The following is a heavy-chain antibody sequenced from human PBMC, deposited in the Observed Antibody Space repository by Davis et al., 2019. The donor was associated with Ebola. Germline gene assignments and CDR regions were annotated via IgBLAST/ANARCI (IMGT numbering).Heavy chain of an antibody. D-gene: IGHD3-3*02. CDR3: ARGYISSWGDY. Sequence: GESLKISCAASGFTFSSYVITWVRQAPGKGPEWVAGITGSSDLTTYADSVEGRFTISRDNSKSTVYLQMDNLRAEDTAVYYCARGYISSWGDYWGQGTLVTVSS. CDR1: GFTFSSYV. J-gene: IGHJ4*02. V-gene: IGHV3-23*01. CDR2: ITGSSDLT.